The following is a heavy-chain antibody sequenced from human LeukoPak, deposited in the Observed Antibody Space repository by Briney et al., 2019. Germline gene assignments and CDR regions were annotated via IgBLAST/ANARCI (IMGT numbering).Heavy chain of an antibody. D-gene: IGHD3-10*01. CDR2: IYYSGST. CDR1: GGSISSYY. CDR3: ARGRKYYGSGSYYPLDY. V-gene: IGHV4-59*01. J-gene: IGHJ4*02. Sequence: SETLSLTCTVSGGSISSYYWSWIRQPPGKGLGWIGYIYYSGSTNYNPSLKSRVTISVDTSKNQFSLKLSSVAAADTAVYYCARGRKYYGSGSYYPLDYWGQGTLVTVSS.